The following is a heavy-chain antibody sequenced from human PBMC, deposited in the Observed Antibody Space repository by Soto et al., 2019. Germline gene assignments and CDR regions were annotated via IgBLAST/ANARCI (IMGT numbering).Heavy chain of an antibody. Sequence: QVQLVQSGPEVKEPGSSVKVSCKTSGGTFSSYSLNWVRQAPGQGLEWMGVITPLYGTKNYAQRFRGRVTFAADESTSTVFMELTRATSDDTADYFCARGGTVKPVAPWGQGTLVTVSS. CDR2: ITPLYGTK. CDR1: GGTFSSYS. V-gene: IGHV1-69*12. D-gene: IGHD4-17*01. CDR3: ARGGTVKPVAP. J-gene: IGHJ5*02.